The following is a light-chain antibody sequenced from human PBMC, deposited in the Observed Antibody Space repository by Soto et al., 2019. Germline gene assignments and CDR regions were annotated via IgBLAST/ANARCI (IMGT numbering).Light chain of an antibody. V-gene: IGLV1-47*01. CDR3: AAWDDSLSGYVV. Sequence: QAVVTQPPSASGTPGQRVTISCSGSSSNIGSNYVYWYQQLPGTAPKLLIYRNNQRPSGVPDRFSGSKSGTSASLAISGLRFEDEADYYCAAWDDSLSGYVVFGEGTKLTVL. CDR1: SSNIGSNY. J-gene: IGLJ2*01. CDR2: RNN.